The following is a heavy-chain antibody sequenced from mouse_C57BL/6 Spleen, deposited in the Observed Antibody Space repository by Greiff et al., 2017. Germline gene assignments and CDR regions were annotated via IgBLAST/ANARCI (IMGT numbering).Heavy chain of an antibody. V-gene: IGHV2-6-1*01. CDR1: GFSLTSYG. D-gene: IGHD2-4*01. CDR2: IWSDGST. Sequence: VQLQQSGPGLVAPSQSLSITCTVSGFSLTSYGVHWVRQPPGKGLEWLVVIWSDGSTTYNSALKSRLSISKDNSKSQVFLKMNSLQTDDTAMYYCARQEGYDYDEAWFAYWGQGTLVTVSA. J-gene: IGHJ3*01. CDR3: ARQEGYDYDEAWFAY.